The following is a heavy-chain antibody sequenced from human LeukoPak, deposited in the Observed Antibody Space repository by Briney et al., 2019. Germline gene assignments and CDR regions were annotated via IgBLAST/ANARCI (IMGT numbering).Heavy chain of an antibody. CDR2: INSDESIT. Sequence: GGSLRLSCAASGFTFSSSWVYWFRQAPGKGLVWVSRINSDESITTYADSVKGRFTISRDNAKNTLYLQMNSLRAEDTAVYYCARGLVPGFLDYWGQGTPVTVSS. CDR3: ARGLVPGFLDY. V-gene: IGHV3-74*01. D-gene: IGHD4-11*01. CDR1: GFTFSSSW. J-gene: IGHJ4*02.